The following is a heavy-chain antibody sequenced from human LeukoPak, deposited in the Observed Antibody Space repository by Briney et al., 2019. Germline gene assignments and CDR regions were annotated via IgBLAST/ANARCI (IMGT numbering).Heavy chain of an antibody. CDR3: AIDEYSSSY. D-gene: IGHD6-6*01. CDR1: GFTFSSYA. J-gene: IGHJ4*02. CDR2: ISGSCGST. V-gene: IGHV3-23*01. Sequence: GGSLRLSCAASGFTFSSYAMSWVRQAPGKGLEGVSAISGSCGSTYYADSVKGRFTISRDNYKNTLYLQMNSMRAEDTAVYYCAIDEYSSSYWGQGTLVTVSS.